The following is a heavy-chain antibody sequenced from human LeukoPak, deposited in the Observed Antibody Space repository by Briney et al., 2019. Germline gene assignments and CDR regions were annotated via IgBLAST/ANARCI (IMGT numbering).Heavy chain of an antibody. D-gene: IGHD7-27*01. CDR3: VRGPDWGSAYYFDH. Sequence: GGSLRLSCAASGFTFSSYGMHWVRQAPGKGLEWLSYINSGGTIVYYADSVKGRCTISRDNAENSLYLEMDGLTDGDTAVYYCVRGPDWGSAYYFDHWGQGTLLTVSS. CDR1: GFTFSSYG. V-gene: IGHV3-48*02. J-gene: IGHJ4*02. CDR2: INSGGTIV.